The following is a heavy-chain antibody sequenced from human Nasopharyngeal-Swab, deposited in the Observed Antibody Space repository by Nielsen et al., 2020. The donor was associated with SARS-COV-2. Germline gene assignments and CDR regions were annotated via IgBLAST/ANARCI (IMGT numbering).Heavy chain of an antibody. D-gene: IGHD2-2*01. CDR2: IHHSGST. Sequence: SETLSLTCAVYGGSFSAYYWGWIRQPPGKGLEWIAEIHHSGSTNYNPSLKSRVTLSVDTSMNQFSLELRSVTAADTAVYYCARGLSGIVPAPILGLGPYYYYYYMDVWGKGTTVTVSS. V-gene: IGHV4-34*01. CDR3: ARGLSGIVPAPILGLGPYYYYYYMDV. CDR1: GGSFSAYY. J-gene: IGHJ6*03.